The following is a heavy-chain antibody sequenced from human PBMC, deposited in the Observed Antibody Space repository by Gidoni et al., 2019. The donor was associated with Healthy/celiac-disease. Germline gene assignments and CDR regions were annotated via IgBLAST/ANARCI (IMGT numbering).Heavy chain of an antibody. CDR2: FSGSGGST. D-gene: IGHD3-22*01. Sequence: EVQLLESGGGLVQPGGSLRLSCAASGFTFSSYDMSWVRQAPGKGLEWGSAFSGSGGSTYYADSVKGRFTISRDNSKNTLYLQMNSLRAEDTAVYYCAKGRSVIVVVITTIAFDYWGQGTLVTVSS. CDR3: AKGRSVIVVVITTIAFDY. V-gene: IGHV3-23*01. J-gene: IGHJ4*02. CDR1: GFTFSSYD.